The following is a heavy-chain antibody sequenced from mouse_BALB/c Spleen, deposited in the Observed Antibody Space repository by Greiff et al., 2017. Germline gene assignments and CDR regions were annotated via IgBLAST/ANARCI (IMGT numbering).Heavy chain of an antibody. CDR3: AREDYDYDGDAMDY. D-gene: IGHD2-4*01. J-gene: IGHJ4*01. V-gene: IGHV5-17*02. CDR1: GFTFSSFG. CDR2: ISSGSSTI. Sequence: EVKLVESGGGLVQPGGSRKLSCAASGFTFSSFGMHWVRQAPEKGLEWVAYISSGSSTIYYADTVKGRFTISRDNPKNTLFLQMTSLRSEDTAMYYCAREDYDYDGDAMDYWGQGTSVTVSS.